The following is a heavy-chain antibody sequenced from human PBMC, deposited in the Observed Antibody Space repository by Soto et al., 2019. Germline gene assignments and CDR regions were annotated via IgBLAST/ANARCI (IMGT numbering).Heavy chain of an antibody. D-gene: IGHD2-21*02. Sequence: QITLKESGPTLVKPTQTLTLTCTFSGLSLSTTGVGVGWIRQPPGKALEWLALIYWDDDKRYSPSLKSRLTITNDTSKNQVVLTMTNMDPVDTATYYGVQSRCGGDCLQSYSSHSYYGLDVWGQGTTVTVSS. CDR1: GLSLSTTGVG. J-gene: IGHJ6*02. CDR2: IYWDDDK. V-gene: IGHV2-5*02. CDR3: VQSRCGGDCLQSYSSHSYYGLDV.